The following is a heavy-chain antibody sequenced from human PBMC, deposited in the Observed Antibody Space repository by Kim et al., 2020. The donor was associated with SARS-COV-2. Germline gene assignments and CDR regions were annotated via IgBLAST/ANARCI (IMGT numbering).Heavy chain of an antibody. CDR2: IIPFFGIA. CDR1: GDTFSNFA. CDR3: ARGDVVVPASMGTHSPTYDFWSGPTPSGRGMDV. Sequence: SVKVSCKTPGDTFSNFAVNWVRQAPGQGLEWIGGIIPFFGIADSAQRFQGRVTITMDESATTVYMELSSLRSEDTAVYYCARGDVVVPASMGTHSPTYDFWSGPTPSGRGMDVWGQGTTVTVSS. V-gene: IGHV1-69*05. J-gene: IGHJ6*02. D-gene: IGHD3-3*01.